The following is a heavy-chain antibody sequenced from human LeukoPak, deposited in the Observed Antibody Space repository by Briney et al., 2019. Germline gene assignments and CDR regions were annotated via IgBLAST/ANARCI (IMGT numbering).Heavy chain of an antibody. CDR2: VNSDGSST. CDR1: GFAFSDYS. V-gene: IGHV3-74*01. D-gene: IGHD6-13*01. CDR3: ARDVGYQPDY. J-gene: IGHJ4*02. Sequence: GGSLRLSCAASGFAFSDYSMNWVRQAPGKGLVWVSRVNSDGSSTTYADSVRGRFTISRDNAKNTLYLQMNSLRAEDTAVYYCARDVGYQPDYWGQGTLVTVSS.